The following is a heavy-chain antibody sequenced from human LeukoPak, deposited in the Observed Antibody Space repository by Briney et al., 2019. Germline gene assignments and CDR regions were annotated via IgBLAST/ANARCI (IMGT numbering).Heavy chain of an antibody. V-gene: IGHV3-33*01. Sequence: GGSLRLSCAASGFTFSNYGMHWVRQAPGKGLEWVAFIWYDGRNKYYADSAKGRFTISRDNAKNTLYLQMNSLRAEDTAVYYCAREVYNDSGWYFDLWGRGTLVTVSS. CDR1: GFTFSNYG. CDR3: AREVYNDSGWYFDL. CDR2: IWYDGRNK. D-gene: IGHD5-24*01. J-gene: IGHJ2*01.